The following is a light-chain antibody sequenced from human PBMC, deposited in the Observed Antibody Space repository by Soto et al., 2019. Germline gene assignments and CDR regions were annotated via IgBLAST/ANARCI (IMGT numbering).Light chain of an antibody. V-gene: IGKV1-5*01. J-gene: IGKJ1*01. CDR3: QQYNSCHRT. Sequence: DIQMTQSPSTLSASLGDTVTITCRASQTVSGRLAWYQQRPGKAPNLLIFDASTRESGVPARFSGSGSGTTFTLTISSLQSEDFTAYYCQQYNSCHRTFGQGTKVDIK. CDR1: QTVSGR. CDR2: DAS.